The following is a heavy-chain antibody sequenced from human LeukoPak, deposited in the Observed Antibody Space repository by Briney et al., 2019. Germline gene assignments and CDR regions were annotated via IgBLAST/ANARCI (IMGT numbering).Heavy chain of an antibody. CDR2: MNPNSGNT. V-gene: IGHV1-8*01. Sequence: ASVKVSCKASGYTFTSYDINWVRQATGQGLEWMGWMNPNSGNTGYAQKFQGRVTMTRNTSISTPYMELSSLTFEDTAVYYCARSHSSGYYAPFDYWGQGTLVTVSS. D-gene: IGHD3-22*01. CDR3: ARSHSSGYYAPFDY. J-gene: IGHJ4*02. CDR1: GYTFTSYD.